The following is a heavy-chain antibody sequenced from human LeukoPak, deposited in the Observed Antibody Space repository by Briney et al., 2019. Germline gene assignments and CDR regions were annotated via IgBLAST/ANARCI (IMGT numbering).Heavy chain of an antibody. CDR2: INSDGSWT. V-gene: IGHV3-74*01. D-gene: IGHD2-2*01. J-gene: IGHJ4*02. Sequence: GGSLRLSCAASGNYWMHWVRQAPGKGLVWVSHINSDGSWTGYADFVKGRFTISKDNAKNTVYLQMNNLRAEDTAVYYCVSFYETYWGRGTLVTVSS. CDR3: VSFYETY. CDR1: GNYW.